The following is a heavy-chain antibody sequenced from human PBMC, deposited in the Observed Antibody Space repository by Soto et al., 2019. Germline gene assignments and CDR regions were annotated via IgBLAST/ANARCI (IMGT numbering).Heavy chain of an antibody. Sequence: GGSLRLSCAASGFTFSSYGMHWVRQAPGMGLEWVAVISYDGSNKYYADPVKGRFTISRDNSKNTLYLQMNSLRAEDTAVYYCARTLKRWLHLDAFDIWGQGTMVTVSS. V-gene: IGHV3-30*03. CDR1: GFTFSSYG. CDR3: ARTLKRWLHLDAFDI. D-gene: IGHD5-12*01. CDR2: ISYDGSNK. J-gene: IGHJ3*02.